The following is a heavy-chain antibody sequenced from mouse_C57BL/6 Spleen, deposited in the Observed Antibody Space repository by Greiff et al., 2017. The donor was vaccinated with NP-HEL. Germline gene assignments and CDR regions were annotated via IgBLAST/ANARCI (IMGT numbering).Heavy chain of an antibody. D-gene: IGHD3-2*02. Sequence: QVQLQQSGAELVKPGASVKISCKASGYAFSSYWMNWVKQRPGKGLEWIGQIYPGDGDTNYNGKFKGKATLTADKSSSTAYMQLSSLTSEDSAVYFCARSRQLNWYFGVWGTGTTVTVST. V-gene: IGHV1-80*01. CDR1: GYAFSSYW. J-gene: IGHJ1*03. CDR3: ARSRQLNWYFGV. CDR2: IYPGDGDT.